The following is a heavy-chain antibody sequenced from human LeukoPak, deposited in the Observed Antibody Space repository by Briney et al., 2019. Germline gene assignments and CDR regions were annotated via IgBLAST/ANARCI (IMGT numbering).Heavy chain of an antibody. Sequence: SETLSLTCTVSGGSISSYYWSWIRQPPGKGLEWIGYIYYSGSTNYNPSLKSRVTISVDTSKNQFSPKLSSVTAADTAVYYCARERGFYYYGMDVWGQGTTVTVSS. CDR2: IYYSGST. D-gene: IGHD3-10*01. CDR3: ARERGFYYYGMDV. CDR1: GGSISSYY. J-gene: IGHJ6*02. V-gene: IGHV4-59*12.